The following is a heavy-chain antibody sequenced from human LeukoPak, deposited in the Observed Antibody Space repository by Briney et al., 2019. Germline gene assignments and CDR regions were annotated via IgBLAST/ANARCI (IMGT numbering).Heavy chain of an antibody. CDR2: INHSGST. V-gene: IGHV4-34*01. J-gene: IGHJ4*02. Sequence: PSETLSLTCSVFDGSISNYYWSWIRQPPGKGLEWIGEINHSGSTNYNPSLKSRVTISVDTSKNQFSLKLSSVTAADTAVYYCARGGYSYGYELDYWGQGTLVTVSS. D-gene: IGHD5-18*01. CDR3: ARGGYSYGYELDY. CDR1: DGSISNYY.